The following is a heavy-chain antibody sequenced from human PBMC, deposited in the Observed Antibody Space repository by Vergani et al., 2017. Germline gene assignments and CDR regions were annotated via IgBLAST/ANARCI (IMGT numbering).Heavy chain of an antibody. V-gene: IGHV3-23*04. Sequence: VQLVESGGGVVQPGRSLRLSCAASGFTFSSYAMSWVRQAPGKGLEWVSAISGSGGSTYYADSVKGRFTISRDNSKNTLYLQMNSLRAEDTAVYYCAKDHMVRGAPLYYFDYWGQGTLVTVSS. CDR3: AKDHMVRGAPLYYFDY. CDR2: ISGSGGST. CDR1: GFTFSSYA. D-gene: IGHD3-10*01. J-gene: IGHJ4*02.